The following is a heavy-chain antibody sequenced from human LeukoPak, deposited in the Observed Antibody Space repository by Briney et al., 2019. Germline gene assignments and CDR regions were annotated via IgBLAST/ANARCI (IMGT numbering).Heavy chain of an antibody. CDR3: ARAAQPGFDP. D-gene: IGHD1-14*01. CDR2: ISSDSGTI. V-gene: IGHV3-48*01. CDR1: RLTFSTYS. J-gene: IGHJ5*02. Sequence: GGALRLSCGASRLTFSTYSMNWLRQAPAKGLEWVSYISSDSGTIYYADSVKGRFTLSRDNAKKSLYLQMNSLRAEDTAVYYCARAAQPGFDPWGQGNLVTVSS.